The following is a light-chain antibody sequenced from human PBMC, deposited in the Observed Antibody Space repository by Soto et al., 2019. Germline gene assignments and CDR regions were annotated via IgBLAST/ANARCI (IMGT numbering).Light chain of an antibody. J-gene: IGLJ2*01. CDR2: EGS. CDR1: SSDVGSYNP. Sequence: QSALTQPASVSGSPGQSITISCTGTSSDVGSYNPVSWYQQHPGKAPKLMIYEGSKRPSGVSNRFSGSKSGNTASLTISGLQAEDEADYYCRSYAGSSAWVVVFGGGTKLTVL. V-gene: IGLV2-23*01. CDR3: RSYAGSSAWVVV.